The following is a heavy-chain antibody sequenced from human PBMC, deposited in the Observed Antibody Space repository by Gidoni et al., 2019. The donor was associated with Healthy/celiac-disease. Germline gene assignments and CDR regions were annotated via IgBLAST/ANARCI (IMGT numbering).Heavy chain of an antibody. D-gene: IGHD3-10*01. CDR2: IYYSGGT. CDR3: ARGLWFGEPIGYYFDY. CDR1: GGSVSSGSYY. J-gene: IGHJ4*02. Sequence: QVQLQESGPGLVKPSETLSLTGTVSGGSVSSGSYYWSWIRQPPGKGLEWIGYIYYSGGTNYNPSLKSRVTISVDTSKNQFSLKLSSVTAADTAVYYCARGLWFGEPIGYYFDYWGQGTLVTVSS. V-gene: IGHV4-61*01.